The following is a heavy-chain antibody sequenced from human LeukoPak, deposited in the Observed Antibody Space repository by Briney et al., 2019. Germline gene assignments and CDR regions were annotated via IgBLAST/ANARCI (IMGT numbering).Heavy chain of an antibody. CDR1: GFPVSAFA. CDR3: VRAASEGATRVVWFLDI. V-gene: IGHV3-64D*06. Sequence: GGSLRLSCSGSGFPVSAFAMHWVRQAPGQGLEYVAALSVNGGITYYANSVKGRFTISTDNSKNPLTLQMTDLRLEDTAVYYCVRAASEGATRVVWFLDIWGRGTVVTVSS. J-gene: IGHJ2*01. D-gene: IGHD2-15*01. CDR2: LSVNGGIT.